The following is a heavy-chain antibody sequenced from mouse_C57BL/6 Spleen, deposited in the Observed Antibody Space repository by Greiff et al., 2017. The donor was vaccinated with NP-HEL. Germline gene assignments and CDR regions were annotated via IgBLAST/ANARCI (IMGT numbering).Heavy chain of an antibody. Sequence: EVQRVESGGGLVQPGGSLKLSCAASGFTFSDYYMYWVRQTPEKRLEWVAYISNGGGSTYYPDTVKGRFTISRDNAKNTLYLQMSRLKSEDTAMYYCARRGIYYGNFDYWGQGTTLTVSS. V-gene: IGHV5-12*01. J-gene: IGHJ2*01. D-gene: IGHD2-1*01. CDR1: GFTFSDYY. CDR3: ARRGIYYGNFDY. CDR2: ISNGGGST.